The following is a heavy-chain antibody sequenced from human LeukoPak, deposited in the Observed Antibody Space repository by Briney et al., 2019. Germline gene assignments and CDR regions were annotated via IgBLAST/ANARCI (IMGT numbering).Heavy chain of an antibody. V-gene: IGHV3-48*04. J-gene: IGHJ4*02. Sequence: GGSLRLSCAASGFTFSTYSMNWVRQAPGKGLEWVSYISSSGGTIYYADSVKGRFTISRDNAKNSLYLQMNSLRAEDTAVYYCARISYGSAYYFDYWGQGTLVTVSS. D-gene: IGHD3-10*01. CDR2: ISSSGGTI. CDR1: GFTFSTYS. CDR3: ARISYGSAYYFDY.